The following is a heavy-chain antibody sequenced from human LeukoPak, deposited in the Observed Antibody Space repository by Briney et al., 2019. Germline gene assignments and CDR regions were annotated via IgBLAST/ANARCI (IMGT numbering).Heavy chain of an antibody. CDR2: TVSRGTT. J-gene: IGHJ5*02. CDR3: AKCSTSAYTTGWCNWIDP. Sequence: GGSLRLSCVASGFTFTSDAMNWVRQAPGKGLEWVSSTVSRGTTQYADSVKGRFAVSRDTSKNTLYVQMNSLRADDTAVYYCAKCSTSAYTTGWCNWIDPWGQGTLVTVSS. V-gene: IGHV3-23*01. D-gene: IGHD6-19*01. CDR1: GFTFTSDA.